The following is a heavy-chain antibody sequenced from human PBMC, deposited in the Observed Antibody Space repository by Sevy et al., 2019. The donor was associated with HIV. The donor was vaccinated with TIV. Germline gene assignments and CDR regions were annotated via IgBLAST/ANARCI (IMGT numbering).Heavy chain of an antibody. D-gene: IGHD2-2*01. CDR1: GYTYNNYY. J-gene: IGHJ4*02. V-gene: IGHV1-46*02. CDR2: INPTSSST. Sequence: ASVKVSCKASGYTYNNYYMHWVRQAPGQGLEWMGIINPTSSSTNYAQKFQGRVTMTRDTSTSTVYLELSSLRSEDTAVYDCARDDVVIPALGYWGQGTLVTVSS. CDR3: ARDDVVIPALGY.